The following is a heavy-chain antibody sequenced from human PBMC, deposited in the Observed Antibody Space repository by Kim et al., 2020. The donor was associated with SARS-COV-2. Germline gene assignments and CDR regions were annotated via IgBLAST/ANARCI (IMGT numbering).Heavy chain of an antibody. CDR3: ARFEGYGMDV. CDR2: YI. D-gene: IGHD3-9*01. Sequence: YIYNTDQAKGRFTISRDKAKSSLFLRVNSLRVEDTGVYYCARFEGYGMDVWGQGTTVTVSS. J-gene: IGHJ6*02. V-gene: IGHV3-21*01.